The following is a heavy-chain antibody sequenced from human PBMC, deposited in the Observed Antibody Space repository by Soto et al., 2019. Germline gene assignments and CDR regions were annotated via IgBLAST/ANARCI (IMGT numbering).Heavy chain of an antibody. CDR1: GGSISSYY. Sequence: SETLSLTCTVSGGSISSYYWSWIRQPPGKGLEWIGYIYYSGSTNYNPSLKSRVTISVDTSKNQFSLKLSSVTAADTAVYYCARGGPTGMIAAAGNRDYYYYGMDVWGQGTTVTVSS. CDR2: IYYSGST. V-gene: IGHV4-59*12. D-gene: IGHD6-13*01. J-gene: IGHJ6*02. CDR3: ARGGPTGMIAAAGNRDYYYYGMDV.